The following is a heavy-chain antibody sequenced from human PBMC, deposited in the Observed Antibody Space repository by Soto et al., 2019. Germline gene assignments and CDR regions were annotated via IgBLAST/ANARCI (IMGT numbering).Heavy chain of an antibody. Sequence: VGSLGLSCSASGFTFTRYSMNWVRQAPGKGLEWVSSISSTTNYIYYGDSIKGRFTISRDNAKNSLYLEMNSLRAEDTAVYYCARESEDLTSNFDYWGQGTLVTVSS. V-gene: IGHV3-21*06. CDR1: GFTFTRYS. CDR2: ISSTTNYI. J-gene: IGHJ4*02. CDR3: ARESEDLTSNFDY.